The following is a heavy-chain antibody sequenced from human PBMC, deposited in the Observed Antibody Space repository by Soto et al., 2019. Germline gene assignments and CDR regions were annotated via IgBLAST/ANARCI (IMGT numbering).Heavy chain of an antibody. Sequence: VESLKISCNGSGYSFSNYWIAWGRQMPWKGLEWMGIIYPADSDTRYSPSFQGQVTISADKYISTAYLQWSSLKASDTAMYYCARQFHDNSGGGYYYYGLDVWGLGTTVTVSS. CDR1: GYSFSNYW. D-gene: IGHD2-15*01. J-gene: IGHJ6*02. CDR2: IYPADSDT. CDR3: ARQFHDNSGGGYYYYGLDV. V-gene: IGHV5-51*01.